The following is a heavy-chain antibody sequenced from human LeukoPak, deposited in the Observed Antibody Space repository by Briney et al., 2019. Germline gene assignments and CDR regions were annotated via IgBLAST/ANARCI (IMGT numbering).Heavy chain of an antibody. Sequence: GGSLRLSCAASGFTFSSYSMNWVRQAPGKGLEWVSSISSSSSYIYYADSAKGRFTISRDNAKNSLYLQMNSLRAEDTAVYYCARDMLLWFGEFPEDYWGQGTLVTVSS. CDR3: ARDMLLWFGEFPEDY. CDR2: ISSSSSYI. D-gene: IGHD3-10*01. V-gene: IGHV3-21*01. CDR1: GFTFSSYS. J-gene: IGHJ4*02.